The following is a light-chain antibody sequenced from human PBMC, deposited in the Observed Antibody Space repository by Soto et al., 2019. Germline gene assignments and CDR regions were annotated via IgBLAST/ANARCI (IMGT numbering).Light chain of an antibody. Sequence: EIVLTQSPATLSLSPGERVTLSCRASQSISSYLGWYQQKPGQAPRLLIYDASNRATGIPARFSGSGSGTDFTLTISSLEPEGFAVYYCQQRGKWPLTFGGGTKVDIK. CDR2: DAS. V-gene: IGKV3-11*01. CDR3: QQRGKWPLT. J-gene: IGKJ4*01. CDR1: QSISSY.